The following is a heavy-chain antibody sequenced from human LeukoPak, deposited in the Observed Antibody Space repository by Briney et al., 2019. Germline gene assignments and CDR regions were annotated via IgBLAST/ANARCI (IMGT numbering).Heavy chain of an antibody. CDR1: GYTFTNYD. D-gene: IGHD3-10*01. J-gene: IGHJ4*02. CDR2: MNSNSGNT. Sequence: ASVKVSCKASGYTFTNYDIMWVRQATGQGPEWMGWMNSNSGNTGYAQKFQGRVTMTRDTSISTAYMELHSLTSEDAAVYYCARGRGGTVVRGYLDYWGQGTLVTVSS. CDR3: ARGRGGTVVRGYLDY. V-gene: IGHV1-8*01.